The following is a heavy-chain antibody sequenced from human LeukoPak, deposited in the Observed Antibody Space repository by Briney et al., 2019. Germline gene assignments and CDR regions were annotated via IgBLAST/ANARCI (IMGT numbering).Heavy chain of an antibody. J-gene: IGHJ6*02. Sequence: ASVKVSCKASGYTFTSYDINWVRQATGQGLEWMGWMNPNSGNTGHAQKFQGRVTMTRNTSISTAYMELSSLRSEDTAVYYCARAYDSSGYYYSSPRYYGMDVWGQGTTVTVSS. CDR2: MNPNSGNT. D-gene: IGHD3-22*01. CDR1: GYTFTSYD. V-gene: IGHV1-8*01. CDR3: ARAYDSSGYYYSSPRYYGMDV.